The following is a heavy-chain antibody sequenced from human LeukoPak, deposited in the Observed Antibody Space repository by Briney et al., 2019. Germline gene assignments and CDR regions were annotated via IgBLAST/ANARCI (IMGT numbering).Heavy chain of an antibody. J-gene: IGHJ4*02. CDR2: ISYDGSNK. CDR1: GFTFSSYA. CDR3: STVTTPADD. V-gene: IGHV3-30-3*01. D-gene: IGHD4-11*01. Sequence: GGSLRLSCAASGFTFSSYAMHWVRQAPGKGLEWVAVISYDGSNKYYADSVKGRFTISRDNSKNTLYLQMNSLRAEDTAVYYCSTVTTPADDWGQGTLVTVSS.